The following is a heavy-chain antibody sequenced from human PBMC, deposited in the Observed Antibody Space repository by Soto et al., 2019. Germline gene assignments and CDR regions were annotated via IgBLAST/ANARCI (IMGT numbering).Heavy chain of an antibody. CDR3: VSEMWTRSGPQNFFDY. Sequence: QVQLVQYEGELRQPGASVTVSCRASGYTFTSYGIIWVRQAPGQGLEWMGYISPNSGATTYAQNLQGRLTLTTDTSTSTAYMELRSLSSDDTAIYYCVSEMWTRSGPQNFFDYWGLGALVTVSS. J-gene: IGHJ4*02. D-gene: IGHD6-25*01. V-gene: IGHV1-18*01. CDR1: GYTFTSYG. CDR2: ISPNSGAT.